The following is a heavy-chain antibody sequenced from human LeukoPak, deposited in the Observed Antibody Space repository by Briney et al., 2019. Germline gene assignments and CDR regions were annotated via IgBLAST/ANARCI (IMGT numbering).Heavy chain of an antibody. D-gene: IGHD2-21*02. CDR1: GFTFSSFA. Sequence: GGSLRLSCAASGFTFSSFAMSWVRQAPGKGLEWVSGISGSGGNTYYADSLKGRFTISRDNSKNTLYLQMNNLRAEDTAVYYCAKRGGLPPLDYYYYYMDVWGKGTTVTVSS. V-gene: IGHV3-23*01. J-gene: IGHJ6*03. CDR3: AKRGGLPPLDYYYYYMDV. CDR2: ISGSGGNT.